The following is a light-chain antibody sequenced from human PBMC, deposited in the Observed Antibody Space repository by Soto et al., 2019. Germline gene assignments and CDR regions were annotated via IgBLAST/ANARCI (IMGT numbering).Light chain of an antibody. CDR1: QTVNSIY. J-gene: IGKJ2*01. CDR2: GAS. Sequence: EIVLTQSPGTLSLSPGERATLSCRASQTVNSIYLAWYQRKPGQAPRLLIYGASSRETGIPDRFSGSGSGTDFTLTISRLEPEDFAVYYCQQYDSSPYTFGQGTKLEIK. CDR3: QQYDSSPYT. V-gene: IGKV3-20*01.